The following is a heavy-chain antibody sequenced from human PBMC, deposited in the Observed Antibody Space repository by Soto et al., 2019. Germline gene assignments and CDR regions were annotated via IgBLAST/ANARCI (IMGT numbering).Heavy chain of an antibody. CDR2: MSNDGRNK. CDR3: AKEGLSTAARQGVFDY. D-gene: IGHD6-6*01. Sequence: QVQLVESGGGVVQPGRSLRLSCAASGFPFTSYGMHWVRQAPGKGLEWVAAMSNDGRNKYYVDSVKGRFTITRDNSKNPLYLQMNSLRAEDTAVYYCAKEGLSTAARQGVFDYWGQGTLVTVSS. V-gene: IGHV3-30*18. J-gene: IGHJ4*02. CDR1: GFPFTSYG.